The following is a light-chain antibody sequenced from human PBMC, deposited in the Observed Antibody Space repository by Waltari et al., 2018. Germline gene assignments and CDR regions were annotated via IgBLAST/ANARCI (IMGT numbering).Light chain of an antibody. CDR3: QQYNSYPLT. CDR2: GAS. V-gene: IGKV1-9*01. Sequence: QLTQSPSSLSASVGDRVTITCRATQNIGSYLAWYQQKPGKAPSLLIYGASTLQSGVSSRFSGSGSATRFTLTINSLQPDDFATYYCQQYNSYPLTFGGGTKVEIK. J-gene: IGKJ4*01. CDR1: QNIGSY.